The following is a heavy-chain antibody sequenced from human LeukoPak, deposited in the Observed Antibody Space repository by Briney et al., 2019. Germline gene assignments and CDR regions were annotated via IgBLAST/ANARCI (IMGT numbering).Heavy chain of an antibody. J-gene: IGHJ5*02. V-gene: IGHV1-69*05. D-gene: IGHD6-19*01. CDR2: IIPIFGTA. CDR1: GGTFSSYA. Sequence: SVKVSCKASGGTFSSYAISWVRQAPGQGLEWMGRIIPIFGTANYAQKFQGRVTITTDESTSTAYMELSSLRSEDTAVYYCARDPVFPKQWLVHNWFDTWGQGTLVTVSS. CDR3: ARDPVFPKQWLVHNWFDT.